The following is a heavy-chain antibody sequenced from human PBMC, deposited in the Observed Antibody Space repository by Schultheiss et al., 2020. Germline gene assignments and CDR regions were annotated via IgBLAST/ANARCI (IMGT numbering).Heavy chain of an antibody. J-gene: IGHJ6*02. V-gene: IGHV1-18*01. CDR1: GGTFSSYA. CDR2: ISAYNGNT. CDR3: ARGIVVVPAATAHYYYGMDV. Sequence: GSLKISCKASGGTFSSYAISWVRQAPGQGLEWMGWISAYNGNTNYAQKLQGRVTMTTDTSTSTAYMELRSLRSDDTAVYYCARGIVVVPAATAHYYYGMDVWGQGTTVTVSS. D-gene: IGHD2-2*01.